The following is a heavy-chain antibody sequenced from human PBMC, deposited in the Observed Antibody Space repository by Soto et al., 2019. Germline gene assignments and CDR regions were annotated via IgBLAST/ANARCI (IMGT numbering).Heavy chain of an antibody. CDR2: ISWNGGSI. D-gene: IGHD2-8*02. CDR1: GFTFDDGYC. J-gene: IGHJ6*02. CDR3: AKSTGGTANGMDV. Sequence: GGSLRLSCAASGFTFDDGYCMHWVWQVPGKGLEWVSGISWNGGSIGYADSVKGRFSISRDNAKNSLYLQMNSLRAEDTALYYCAKSTGGTANGMDVWGQGTTVTVSS. V-gene: IGHV3-9*01.